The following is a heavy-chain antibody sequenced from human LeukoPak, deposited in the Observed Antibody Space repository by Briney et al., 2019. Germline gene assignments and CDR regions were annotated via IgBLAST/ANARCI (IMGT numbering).Heavy chain of an antibody. CDR2: IYYSGST. CDR3: ARRGRPRTYYYDSSGYWGAFDI. J-gene: IGHJ3*02. V-gene: IGHV4-39*01. CDR1: GGSISSSSYY. Sequence: SETLSLTCTVSGGSISSSSYYWGWIRQPPGKGLEWVGSIYYSGSTYYNPSLKSRVTISVDTSKNQFSLKLSSVTAAGTAVYYCARRGRPRTYYYDSSGYWGAFDIWGQGTMVTVFS. D-gene: IGHD3-22*01.